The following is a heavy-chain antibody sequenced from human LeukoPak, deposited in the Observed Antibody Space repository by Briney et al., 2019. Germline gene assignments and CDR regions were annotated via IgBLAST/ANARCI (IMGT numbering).Heavy chain of an antibody. CDR3: AREAITIFGVVTRRDFDY. J-gene: IGHJ4*02. CDR2: IPYDGSNK. V-gene: IGHV3-30*03. Sequence: GGSLRLSCAASGFTFSSYGMHWVRQAPGKGLEWVAVIPYDGSNKYYADSVKGRFTISRDNSKNTLYLQMNSLRAEDTAVYYCAREAITIFGVVTRRDFDYWGQGTLVTVSS. D-gene: IGHD3-3*01. CDR1: GFTFSSYG.